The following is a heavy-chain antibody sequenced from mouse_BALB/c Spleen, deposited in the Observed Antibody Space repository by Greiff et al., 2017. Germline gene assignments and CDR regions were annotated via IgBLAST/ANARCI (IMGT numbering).Heavy chain of an antibody. CDR2: INPYNGAT. J-gene: IGHJ4*01. Sequence: VHVKQSGPELVKPGASAMISCKASGYSFTGYYMHWVKQIHVKSLEWIGRINPYNGATSYNQNFKDKASLTVDKSSSTAYTVPHSVTAEASAVYYCGELGRRYAMDNWGEGSSVSVAS. V-gene: IGHV1-31*01. D-gene: IGHD4-1*01. CDR1: GYSFTGYY. CDR3: GELGRRYAMDN.